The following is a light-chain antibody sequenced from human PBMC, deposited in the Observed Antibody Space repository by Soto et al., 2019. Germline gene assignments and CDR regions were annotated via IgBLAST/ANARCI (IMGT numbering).Light chain of an antibody. CDR2: DAS. Sequence: DIQMTQSPSILSASVGDRVAITCRANESISNWLARYQQKPGKAPQVLIYDASRLESGVPVRFSGSGSGTEFTLTISSLQPDDLATYYCQRYKSYSYTFGQGTNLEI. CDR3: QRYKSYSYT. CDR1: ESISNW. V-gene: IGKV1-5*01. J-gene: IGKJ2*01.